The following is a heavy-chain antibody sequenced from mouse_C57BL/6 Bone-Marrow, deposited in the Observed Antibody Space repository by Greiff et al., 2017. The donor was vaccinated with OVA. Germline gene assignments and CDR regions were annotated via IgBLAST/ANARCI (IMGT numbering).Heavy chain of an antibody. CDR3: ARRNYYGSPWYFDV. CDR2: ISSGSSTI. D-gene: IGHD1-1*01. Sequence: EVLLVESGGGLVKPGGSLKLSCAASGFTFSDYGMHWVRQAPEKGLEWVAYISSGSSTIYYAATVKGRFTISKDNAKNTLFLQMTSLRSEDTAMYYCARRNYYGSPWYFDVWGTGTTVTVSS. V-gene: IGHV5-17*01. J-gene: IGHJ1*03. CDR1: GFTFSDYG.